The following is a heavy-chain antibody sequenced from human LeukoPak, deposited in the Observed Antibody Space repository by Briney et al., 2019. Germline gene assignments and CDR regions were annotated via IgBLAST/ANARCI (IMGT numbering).Heavy chain of an antibody. V-gene: IGHV4-39*01. Sequence: SETLSLTCTVSGGSISSSSYYWGWLRQPPGTGLEWIGSIYYSGSTYYNPSLKSRVTISVDTSKNQFSLKLSSVTAADTAVYYCARHGRVTDYEGFRFDYWGQGTLVTVSS. CDR3: ARHGRVTDYEGFRFDY. J-gene: IGHJ4*02. CDR1: GGSISSSSYY. D-gene: IGHD3-16*01. CDR2: IYYSGST.